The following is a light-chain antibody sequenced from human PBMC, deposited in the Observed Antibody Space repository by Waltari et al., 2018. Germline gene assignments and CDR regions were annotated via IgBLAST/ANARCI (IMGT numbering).Light chain of an antibody. V-gene: IGKV1-6*02. CDR2: AAS. J-gene: IGKJ4*01. CDR3: LQDHTYPLT. Sequence: IQMTQSPSSLSASVGDRVTITCRASQGIRSDLGWFQQKPGKAPKLLIYAASSLQSGVPLRFSGSGSGTDFTLTISSLQPEDFATYYCLQDHTYPLTFGGGTKVEIK. CDR1: QGIRSD.